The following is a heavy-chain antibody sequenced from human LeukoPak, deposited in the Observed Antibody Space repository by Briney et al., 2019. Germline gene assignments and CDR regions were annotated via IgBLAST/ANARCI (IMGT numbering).Heavy chain of an antibody. J-gene: IGHJ4*02. V-gene: IGHV4-34*01. CDR1: GGSFSGYY. D-gene: IGHD3-9*01. CDR3: ARVYFPYYDILTGYPFGDYFDY. Sequence: SETLSLTCAVYGGSFSGYYWSWIRQPPGKGLEWIGEINHSGSTNYNPSLKSRVTISVDTSKNQFSLKLSSATAADTAVYYCARVYFPYYDILTGYPFGDYFDYWGQGTLVTVSS. CDR2: INHSGST.